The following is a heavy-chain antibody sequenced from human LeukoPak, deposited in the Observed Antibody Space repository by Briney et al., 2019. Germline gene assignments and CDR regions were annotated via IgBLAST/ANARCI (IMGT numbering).Heavy chain of an antibody. V-gene: IGHV3-21*01. CDR2: ISSSSSYI. D-gene: IGHD7-27*01. CDR1: GFTFSSYG. Sequence: GSLRLSCAASGFTFSSYGMHWVRQAPGKGLEWVSSISSSSSYIYYADSVKGRFTISRDNAKNSLYLQMNSLRAEDTAVYYCARGWGTADLTENWFDPWGQGTLVTVSS. CDR3: ARGWGTADLTENWFDP. J-gene: IGHJ5*02.